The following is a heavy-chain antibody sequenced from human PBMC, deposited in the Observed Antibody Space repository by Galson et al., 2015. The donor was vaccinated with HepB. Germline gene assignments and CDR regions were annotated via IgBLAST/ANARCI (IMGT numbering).Heavy chain of an antibody. V-gene: IGHV3-7*03. CDR2: IKQDGSEK. J-gene: IGHJ4*02. CDR3: ARDLGGWELLAFDY. D-gene: IGHD1-26*01. CDR1: GFTFSRYW. Sequence: SLRLSCAASGFTFSRYWMSWVRQAPGKGLEWVANIKQDGSEKYYVDSVKGRFTISRDNAKNSLYLQMNSLRAEDTAVYYCARDLGGWELLAFDYWGQGTLVTVSS.